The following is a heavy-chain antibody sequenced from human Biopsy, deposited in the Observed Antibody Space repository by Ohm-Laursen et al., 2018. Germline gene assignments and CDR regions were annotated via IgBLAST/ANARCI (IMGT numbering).Heavy chain of an antibody. V-gene: IGHV1-69*08. CDR1: SYTFTDYN. Sequence: SSVKVSCKASSYTFTDYNIHWMRQAPGQGLEWMGRIIPILRTTAYAQTFLGRVTITADSPTSTVDMELTSLTSDDTAMYFCETKLTGYFHHWGQGTLVIVSS. CDR3: ETKLTGYFHH. J-gene: IGHJ1*01. CDR2: IIPILRTT. D-gene: IGHD3-9*01.